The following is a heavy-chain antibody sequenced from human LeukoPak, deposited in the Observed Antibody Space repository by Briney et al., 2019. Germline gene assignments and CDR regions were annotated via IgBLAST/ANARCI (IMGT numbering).Heavy chain of an antibody. D-gene: IGHD5-24*01. CDR1: GGSFSGYF. CDR2: VNHSGST. CDR3: ASRPTGGMATLTGYFDY. Sequence: SETLSLTCAVYGGSFSGYFWNWIRQPPGKGLEWIGEVNHSGSTNYNPSLKSRVTISVDTSKNQFSLKLSSVTDADTAVYYCASRPTGGMATLTGYFDYWGQGTLVTVSS. J-gene: IGHJ4*02. V-gene: IGHV4-34*01.